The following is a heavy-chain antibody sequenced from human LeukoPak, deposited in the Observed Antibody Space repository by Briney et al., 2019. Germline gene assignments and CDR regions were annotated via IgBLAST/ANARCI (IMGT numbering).Heavy chain of an antibody. CDR2: IYHSGST. Sequence: PSETLSLTCAVSGYSISSGYYWGRIRQPPGKGLEWIGSIYHSGSTYYNPSLKSRVTISVDTSKNQFSLKLSSVTAADTAVYYCARGNKAVAGTYYYYYYYMDVWGKGTTVTVSS. CDR1: GYSISSGYY. V-gene: IGHV4-38-2*01. D-gene: IGHD6-19*01. J-gene: IGHJ6*03. CDR3: ARGNKAVAGTYYYYYYYMDV.